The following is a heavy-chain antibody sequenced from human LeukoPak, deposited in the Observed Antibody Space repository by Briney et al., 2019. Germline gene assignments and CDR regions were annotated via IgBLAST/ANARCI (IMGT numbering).Heavy chain of an antibody. CDR1: GFTLSTYW. CDR2: INPDGSGK. D-gene: IGHD1-26*01. CDR3: AGGGVGAIFSHFDY. V-gene: IGHV3-7*04. J-gene: IGHJ4*02. Sequence: PGGSLRLSCETSGFTLSTYWMNWVRQVPGKGLDWVANINPDGSGKRYVDSVKGRFTIARDNADNSLSLQMNSLRAEDTAVYYCAGGGVGAIFSHFDYWGQGTLVTVSS.